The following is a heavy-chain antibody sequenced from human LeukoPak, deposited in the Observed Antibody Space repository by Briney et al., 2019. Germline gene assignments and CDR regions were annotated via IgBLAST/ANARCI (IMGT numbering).Heavy chain of an antibody. J-gene: IGHJ4*02. V-gene: IGHV3-30*02. D-gene: IGHD6-19*01. CDR1: GFTFSCYA. CDR2: ILYDGTNK. Sequence: PGGSLGLSCAASGFTFSCYAMSWVRQAPGKGLEWVAFILYDGTNKYYADSVKGRFTISRDNSKNTLYLQMNSLRAEDTAVYYCAKRVAGTYHFDYWGQGTLVTVSS. CDR3: AKRVAGTYHFDY.